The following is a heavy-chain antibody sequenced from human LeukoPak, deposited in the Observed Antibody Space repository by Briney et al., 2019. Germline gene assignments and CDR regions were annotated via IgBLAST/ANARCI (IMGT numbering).Heavy chain of an antibody. CDR2: IYTSGST. D-gene: IGHD6-6*01. CDR1: GGSISSGSYY. V-gene: IGHV4-61*02. CDR3: ARPHRHIAARPSPFDY. J-gene: IGHJ4*02. Sequence: SETLSLTCTVSGGSISSGSYYWSWIRQPAGKGLEWIGRIYTSGSTNYNPSLKSRVTISVDTSKNQFSLKLSSVTAADTAVYYCARPHRHIAARPSPFDYWGQGTLVTVSS.